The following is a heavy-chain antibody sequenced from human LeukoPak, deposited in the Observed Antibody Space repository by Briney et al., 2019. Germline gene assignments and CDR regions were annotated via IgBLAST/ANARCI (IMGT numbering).Heavy chain of an antibody. CDR3: VKDNSRLRLGELHY. CDR1: GFTFDDYA. J-gene: IGHJ4*02. V-gene: IGHV3-9*01. CDR2: ISWNSGSI. D-gene: IGHD3-16*01. Sequence: PGRSLRLSCAASGFTFDDYAMHWVRQAPGKGLEWVSGISWNSGSIDYADSVKGRFTISRDNAKNSLYLQMNSLRPEDTALYYCVKDNSRLRLGELHYWGQGTLVTVSS.